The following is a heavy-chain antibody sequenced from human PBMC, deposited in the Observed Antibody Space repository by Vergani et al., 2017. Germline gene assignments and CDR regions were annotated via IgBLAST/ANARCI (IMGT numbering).Heavy chain of an antibody. CDR3: AREGYCSSTSCSYDAFDI. CDR1: GGTFSSYA. D-gene: IGHD2-2*01. CDR2: IIPIFGTA. Sequence: QVQLVQSGAEVKKPGSSVKVSCKASGGTFSSYAISWVRQAPGQGLEWMGGIIPIFGTANYAQKFQGRVTITADESTSTAYMELSSLRSDDTAVYYCAREGYCSSTSCSYDAFDIWGQGTMVTVSS. J-gene: IGHJ3*02. V-gene: IGHV1-69*01.